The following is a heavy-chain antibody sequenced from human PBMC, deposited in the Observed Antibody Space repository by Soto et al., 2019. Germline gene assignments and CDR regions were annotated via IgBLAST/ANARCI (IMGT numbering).Heavy chain of an antibody. J-gene: IGHJ6*02. CDR1: GYSFTSYW. CDR2: IYPGDSDT. V-gene: IGHV5-51*01. D-gene: IGHD3-10*01. Sequence: PGESLKISCKGSGYSFTSYWIGWVRQMPGKGLEWMGIIYPGDSDTRYSPSFQGQVTISADKSISTAYLQWSSLKASDTAMYYCARLGREWFGDPTEGMDVWGQGTTVTVSS. CDR3: ARLGREWFGDPTEGMDV.